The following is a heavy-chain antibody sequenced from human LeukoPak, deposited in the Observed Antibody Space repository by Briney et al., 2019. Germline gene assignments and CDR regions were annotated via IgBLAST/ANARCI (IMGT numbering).Heavy chain of an antibody. CDR3: ARSRTRGAFDI. D-gene: IGHD1-14*01. V-gene: IGHV4-59*01. J-gene: IGHJ3*02. CDR1: GGSISSYF. Sequence: SETLSLTCTVSGGSISSYFWSWIRQPPGKGLEWIGYISYSGSTTYNPSLKSRVSISVDTSKNQFSLRLSSVTAADTAVYYCARSRTRGAFDIWGQGTMVTVSS. CDR2: ISYSGST.